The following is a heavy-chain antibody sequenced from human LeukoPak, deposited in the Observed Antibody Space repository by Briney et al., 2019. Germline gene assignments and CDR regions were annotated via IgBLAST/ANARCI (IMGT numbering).Heavy chain of an antibody. CDR1: GFTFSSYG. D-gene: IGHD3-16*01. V-gene: IGHV3-30*02. CDR3: AKDLGSAEYNWFDP. CDR2: IRYDGSNK. J-gene: IGHJ5*02. Sequence: PGGSLRLSCAASGFTFSSYGMHWVRQAPGKGLEWVAFIRYDGSNKYYADSVKGRFTISRDNSKNTLHLQMNSLRAEDTAVYYCAKDLGSAEYNWFDPWGQGTLVTVSS.